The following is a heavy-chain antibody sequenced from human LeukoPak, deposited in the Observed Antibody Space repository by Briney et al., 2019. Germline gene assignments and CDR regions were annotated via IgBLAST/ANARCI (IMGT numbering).Heavy chain of an antibody. J-gene: IGHJ4*02. V-gene: IGHV1-2*02. Sequence: ASVKVSCKASGYTFTGYYMHWVRQAPGQGLEWMGWINPNSGGTNYARKFQGRVTMTRDTSISTAYMELSRLRSDDTAVYYCARDLGNYYDSSGYYDYWGQGTLVTVSS. CDR1: GYTFTGYY. CDR2: INPNSGGT. D-gene: IGHD3-22*01. CDR3: ARDLGNYYDSSGYYDY.